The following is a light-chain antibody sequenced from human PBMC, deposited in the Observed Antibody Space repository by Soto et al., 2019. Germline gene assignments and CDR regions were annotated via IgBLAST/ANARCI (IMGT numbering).Light chain of an antibody. V-gene: IGLV1-44*01. CDR1: SSNLGSNP. Sequence: QSVLTQPPSASGTPGQRVSISCSGGSSNLGSNPVNWYLHLPGTATKLLIYSNNQRPSGVPDRFSGSKSGTSASLAISGLQSEDEADYFCSAWDDSIYGPVFGGGTKLTVL. CDR2: SNN. J-gene: IGLJ2*01. CDR3: SAWDDSIYGPV.